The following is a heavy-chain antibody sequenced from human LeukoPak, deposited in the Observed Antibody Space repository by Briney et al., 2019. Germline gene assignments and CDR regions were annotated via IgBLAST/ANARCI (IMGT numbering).Heavy chain of an antibody. CDR1: GGTFSSYA. D-gene: IGHD6-13*01. V-gene: IGHV1-69*13. Sequence: GASVKVSCKASGGTFSSYAISWVRQAPGQGLEWMGGIIPIFGTANYAQKFQGRVTITADESTSTAYMELSSLRSEDTAVYYCARDRGIAAAGTTHDYWGQGTLVTVSS. CDR2: IIPIFGTA. CDR3: ARDRGIAAAGTTHDY. J-gene: IGHJ4*02.